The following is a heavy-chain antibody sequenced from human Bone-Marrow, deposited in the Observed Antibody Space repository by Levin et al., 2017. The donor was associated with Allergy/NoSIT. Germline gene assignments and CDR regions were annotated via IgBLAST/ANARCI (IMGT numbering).Heavy chain of an antibody. CDR2: INDNGGQT. CDR3: AKGTQSYFFGSGSNYFDT. CDR1: GFTFSTYP. V-gene: IGHV3-23*01. D-gene: IGHD3-10*01. Sequence: SCAASGFTFSTYPLSWVRQAPGKGLEWVSGINDNGGQTYYADAVKGRFTISRDNSKSTLYLQMNSLRGEDTAVYFCAKGTQSYFFGSGSNYFDTWGQGARVTVSS. J-gene: IGHJ4*02.